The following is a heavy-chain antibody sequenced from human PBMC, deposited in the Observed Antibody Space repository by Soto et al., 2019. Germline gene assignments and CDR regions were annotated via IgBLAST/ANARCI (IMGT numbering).Heavy chain of an antibody. CDR1: GFTFSNYG. V-gene: IGHV3-30*18. CDR2: LSYDGISE. D-gene: IGHD2-2*01. J-gene: IGHJ3*02. CDR3: TKDSLIYQLPPGDAFDI. Sequence: PGGSLRLSCTASGFTFSNYGMHWVRQAPGKGLEWVAGLSYDGISEYYVESVKGRFTISRDNSRKTLYLQMNSLRAEDTAVYYCTKDSLIYQLPPGDAFDIWGQGTMVTVSS.